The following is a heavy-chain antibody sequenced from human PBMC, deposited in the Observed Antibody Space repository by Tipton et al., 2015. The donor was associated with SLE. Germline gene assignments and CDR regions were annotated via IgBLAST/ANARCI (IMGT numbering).Heavy chain of an antibody. Sequence: TLSLTCTVSGGSISSGSYYWSWIRQPAGKGLEWIGYIYYTGSTNYNPSLKSRVTISVDTSKNQFSLQLSSLTAADTAVYYCARGHYYDSSGSYYYYYYYMDVWGKGTTVTSP. V-gene: IGHV4-61*10. CDR1: GGSISSGSYY. D-gene: IGHD3-22*01. CDR3: ARGHYYDSSGSYYYYYYYMDV. CDR2: IYYTGST. J-gene: IGHJ6*03.